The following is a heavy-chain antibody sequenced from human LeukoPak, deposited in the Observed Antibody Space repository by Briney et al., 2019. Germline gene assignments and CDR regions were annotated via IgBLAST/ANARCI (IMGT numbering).Heavy chain of an antibody. CDR3: ARGGVFRGNYGDYRPRGLLDY. J-gene: IGHJ4*02. CDR2: INHSGST. V-gene: IGHV4-34*01. D-gene: IGHD4-17*01. CDR1: GGSFSGYY. Sequence: SETLSLTCAVYGGSFSGYYWSWIRQPPGKGLEWIGEINHSGSTNYNPSLKSRVTISVDTSKNQFSLKLSSVTAADTAVYYCARGGVFRGNYGDYRPRGLLDYWGQGTLVTVSS.